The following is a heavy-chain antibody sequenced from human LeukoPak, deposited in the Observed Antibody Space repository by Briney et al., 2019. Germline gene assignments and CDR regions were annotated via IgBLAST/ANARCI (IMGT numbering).Heavy chain of an antibody. Sequence: GGSPRLSCAASGFTFSSYSMNWVRQAPGKGLEWVSSISSSSSYIYYADSVKGRFTISRDNAKNSLYLQMNSLRAEDTAVYYCARDDGVVTPYYFDYWGQGTLVTVSS. D-gene: IGHD3-3*01. V-gene: IGHV3-21*01. J-gene: IGHJ4*02. CDR1: GFTFSSYS. CDR2: ISSSSSYI. CDR3: ARDDGVVTPYYFDY.